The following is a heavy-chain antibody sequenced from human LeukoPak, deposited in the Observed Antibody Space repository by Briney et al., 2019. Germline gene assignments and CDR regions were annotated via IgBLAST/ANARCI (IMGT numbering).Heavy chain of an antibody. CDR2: ISGSGSST. Sequence: GGSLRLSCAASGFTFTNYAMNWVRQAPGKGLEWVSAISGSGSSTYYADSVKGRFTISRDNSKNTLYLQMNSLRAEDTAEYYCAKSSSSGSSLDYWGQGTLATVSS. CDR3: AKSSSSGSSLDY. D-gene: IGHD3-10*01. J-gene: IGHJ4*02. CDR1: GFTFTNYA. V-gene: IGHV3-23*01.